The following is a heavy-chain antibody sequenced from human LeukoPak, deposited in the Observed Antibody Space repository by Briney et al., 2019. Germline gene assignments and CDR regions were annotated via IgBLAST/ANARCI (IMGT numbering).Heavy chain of an antibody. CDR3: ARERSYGSGSYDY. V-gene: IGHV3-30-3*01. Sequence: GRSLRLSCAASGFTFSSYTMHWVRQAPGKGLEWVAFISYDESNKYYADSVQGRFTISRDNSKNTLYLQMNSLRPEDAAVYYCARERSYGSGSYDYWGQGTLVTVSS. CDR2: ISYDESNK. CDR1: GFTFSSYT. J-gene: IGHJ4*02. D-gene: IGHD3-10*01.